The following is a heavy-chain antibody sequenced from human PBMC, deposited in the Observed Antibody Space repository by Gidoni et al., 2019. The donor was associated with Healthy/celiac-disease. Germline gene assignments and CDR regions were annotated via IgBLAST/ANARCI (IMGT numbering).Heavy chain of an antibody. D-gene: IGHD4-17*01. CDR1: GGTFSSYT. CDR3: ARMYTTGPGWFDP. J-gene: IGHJ5*02. V-gene: IGHV1-69*02. Sequence: QVQLVQSGAEVKKPGSSVKVSCKASGGTFSSYTISWVRQAPGQGLEWMGRIIHILGRANYAQKFQGRVTITADKSTSTAYMVLSSLRSEDTAVDYCARMYTTGPGWFDPWGQGTLVTVSS. CDR2: IIHILGRA.